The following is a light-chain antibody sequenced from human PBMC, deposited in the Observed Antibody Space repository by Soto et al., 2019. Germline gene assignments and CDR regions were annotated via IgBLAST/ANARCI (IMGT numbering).Light chain of an antibody. J-gene: IGKJ4*01. CDR1: QGINNY. CDR3: QQYHTLPIT. CDR2: DTS. Sequence: DIQMTQSPSSLSASVGGRVTITCQASQGINNYLNWYQQKPGNAPKLLILDTSDLETGVPSRFSGRGSGTDFTFTISSLQPEDVAAYYCQQYHTLPITFGGGTKVDIK. V-gene: IGKV1-33*01.